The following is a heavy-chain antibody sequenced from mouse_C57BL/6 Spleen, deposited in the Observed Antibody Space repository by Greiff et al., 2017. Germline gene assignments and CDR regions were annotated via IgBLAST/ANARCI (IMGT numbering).Heavy chain of an antibody. Sequence: QVQLQQPGTELVKPGASVKLSCKASGYTFTSYWMHWVKQRPGQGLEWIGNINPSNGGTNYNEKFKSKATLTVDKSSSTAYMQLSSLTSEDSAVYYCARWGSYYSNYVPFDYWGQGTTLTVSS. D-gene: IGHD2-5*01. V-gene: IGHV1-53*01. CDR3: ARWGSYYSNYVPFDY. CDR1: GYTFTSYW. J-gene: IGHJ2*01. CDR2: INPSNGGT.